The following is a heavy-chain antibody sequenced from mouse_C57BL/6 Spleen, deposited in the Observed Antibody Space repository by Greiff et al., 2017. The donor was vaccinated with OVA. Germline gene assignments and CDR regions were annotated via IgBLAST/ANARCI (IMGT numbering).Heavy chain of an antibody. CDR3: ARGDYYGSSPFAY. CDR1: GYTFTDYY. Sequence: VQLQQSGPELVKPGASVKISCKASGYTFTDYYMNWVKQSHGKSLEWIGDINPNNGGTSYNQKFKGKATLTVDKSSSTAYMELRSLTSEDSAVYDCARGDYYGSSPFAYWGQGTLVTVSA. CDR2: INPNNGGT. V-gene: IGHV1-26*01. J-gene: IGHJ3*01. D-gene: IGHD1-1*01.